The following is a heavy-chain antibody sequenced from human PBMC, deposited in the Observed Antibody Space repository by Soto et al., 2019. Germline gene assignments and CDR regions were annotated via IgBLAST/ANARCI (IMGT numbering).Heavy chain of an antibody. J-gene: IGHJ6*03. CDR1: GFTFDDYA. D-gene: IGHD6-13*01. CDR3: ARDGNPGIAAAGTRYYFYYMDV. Sequence: EVQLVESGGGLVQPGRSLRLSCAASGFTFDDYAMHWVRQAPGKGLEWVSGISWNSGSIDYADSVKGRFTISRDNAKNSLYLQMNSLRPEDTALYYCARDGNPGIAAAGTRYYFYYMDVWGKGTTVTVSS. V-gene: IGHV3-9*01. CDR2: ISWNSGSI.